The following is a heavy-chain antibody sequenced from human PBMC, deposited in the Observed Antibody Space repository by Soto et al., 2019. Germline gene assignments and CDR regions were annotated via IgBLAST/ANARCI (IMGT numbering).Heavy chain of an antibody. J-gene: IGHJ6*02. D-gene: IGHD2-2*01. CDR3: ARDLSCSSTSCPGGYYYYGMEV. V-gene: IGHV3-21*01. Sequence: EVQLVESGGGLVKPGGSLTLSCAASGFTFSSYSMNWVGQAPGKGLEWVSYISSSRSYIDYADSVKGRCTISRDNAKNSLYLQMNILRAEDTAVYYCARDLSCSSTSCPGGYYYYGMEVWGQGTTVTVSS. CDR2: ISSSRSYI. CDR1: GFTFSSYS.